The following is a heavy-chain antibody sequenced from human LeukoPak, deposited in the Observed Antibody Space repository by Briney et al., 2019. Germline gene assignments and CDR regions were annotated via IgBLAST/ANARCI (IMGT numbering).Heavy chain of an antibody. Sequence: PGRSLRLSCAASGFTFDDYAMHWVRQAPGKGLEWVSGISWNSGSIGYADSVKGRFTISRDNAKNSLYLQMNSLRAEDMALYYCAKDTGGSTWGAAFDIWGQGTMVTVSS. J-gene: IGHJ3*02. V-gene: IGHV3-9*03. CDR3: AKDTGGSTWGAAFDI. CDR1: GFTFDDYA. D-gene: IGHD3-10*01. CDR2: ISWNSGSI.